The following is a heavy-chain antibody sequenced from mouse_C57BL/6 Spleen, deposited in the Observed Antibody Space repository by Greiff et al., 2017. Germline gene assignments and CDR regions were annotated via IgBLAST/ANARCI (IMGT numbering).Heavy chain of an antibody. Sequence: QVQLQQSGAELVRPGASVKLSCKASGYTFTDYYINWVKQRPGQGLEWIARIYPGSGNTYYNEKFKGKATLTAEKSSSTAYMQLSSLTSEDSAVYFCARRGITTVVAGDAMDYWGQGTSVTVSS. V-gene: IGHV1-76*01. CDR1: GYTFTDYY. CDR3: ARRGITTVVAGDAMDY. J-gene: IGHJ4*01. CDR2: IYPGSGNT. D-gene: IGHD1-1*01.